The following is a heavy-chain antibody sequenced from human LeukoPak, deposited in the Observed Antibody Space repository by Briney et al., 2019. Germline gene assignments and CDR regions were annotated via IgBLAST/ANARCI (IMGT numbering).Heavy chain of an antibody. Sequence: GGSLGLSCAASGFTFSSYGMHWVRQAPGKGLEWVAVISYDGSNKYYADSVKGRFTISRDNSKNTLYLQMNSLRAEDTAVYYCAKGEEGYATTWGQGTLVTVSS. CDR1: GFTFSSYG. D-gene: IGHD2-2*01. V-gene: IGHV3-30*18. J-gene: IGHJ5*02. CDR2: ISYDGSNK. CDR3: AKGEEGYATT.